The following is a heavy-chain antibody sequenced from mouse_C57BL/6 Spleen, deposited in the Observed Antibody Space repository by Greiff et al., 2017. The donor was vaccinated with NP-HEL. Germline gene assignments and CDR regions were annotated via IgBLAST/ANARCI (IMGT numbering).Heavy chain of an antibody. CDR2: ISNGGGST. J-gene: IGHJ3*01. D-gene: IGHD2-3*01. V-gene: IGHV5-12*01. CDR3: ASPPDGYYGVLAY. CDR1: GFTFSDYY. Sequence: EVKVEESGGGLVQPGGSLKLSCAASGFTFSDYYMYWVRQTPEKRLEWVAYISNGGGSTYYPDTVKGRFTISRVNAKNTLYLQMSRLKSEDTAMYYCASPPDGYYGVLAYWGQGTLVTVSA.